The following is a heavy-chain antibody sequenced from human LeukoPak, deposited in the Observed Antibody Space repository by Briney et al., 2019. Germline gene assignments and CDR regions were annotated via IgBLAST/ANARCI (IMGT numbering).Heavy chain of an antibody. V-gene: IGHV3-48*01. CDR1: GFSVSTYS. D-gene: IGHD1-26*01. Sequence: GGSLRLSCAASGFSVSTYSLNWVRQPAGKGLEGVSYIDTTGNTIYYAASVKGRFTVSRDKAKRSLSLQMNSLRVEDTAMYYCTKARGAGSHDDFDYWGQGTLVTVSS. J-gene: IGHJ4*02. CDR3: TKARGAGSHDDFDY. CDR2: IDTTGNTI.